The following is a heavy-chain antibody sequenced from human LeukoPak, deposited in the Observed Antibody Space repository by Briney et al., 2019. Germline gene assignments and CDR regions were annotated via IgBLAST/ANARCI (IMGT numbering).Heavy chain of an antibody. V-gene: IGHV3-48*01. CDR2: ISSSSSTI. Sequence: PGGSLRLSCAASGFTFSSYGMTWVRQAPGKGLEWVSYISSSSSTIYYADSVKGRFTISGDNAKNSLYLQLNSLRAEDTAVYYCARCPYSSSWYLGTFDIWGQGTMVTVSS. D-gene: IGHD6-13*01. CDR1: GFTFSSYG. J-gene: IGHJ3*02. CDR3: ARCPYSSSWYLGTFDI.